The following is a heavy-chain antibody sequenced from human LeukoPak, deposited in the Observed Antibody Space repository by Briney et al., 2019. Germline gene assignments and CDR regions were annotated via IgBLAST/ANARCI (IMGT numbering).Heavy chain of an antibody. J-gene: IGHJ4*02. V-gene: IGHV3-33*01. Sequence: GGSLRLSCAASGFTFSTYGIHCVRQAPGKGLEWVAVIWYDGSNKNYADSVKGRFTIPRDNSKNTLYLQMNSLRAEDTAVYYCARHHYGSGNYYDSWGRGTLVTVSS. CDR1: GFTFSTYG. CDR2: IWYDGSNK. D-gene: IGHD3-10*01. CDR3: ARHHYGSGNYYDS.